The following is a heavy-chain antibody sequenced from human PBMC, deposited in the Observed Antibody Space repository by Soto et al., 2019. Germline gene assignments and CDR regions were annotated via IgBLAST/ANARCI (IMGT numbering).Heavy chain of an antibody. CDR1: GFTFSSYG. CDR3: AKDLRRRVVTAPMGY. CDR2: ISYDGSNK. D-gene: IGHD2-21*02. J-gene: IGHJ4*02. V-gene: IGHV3-30*18. Sequence: QVQLVESGGGVVQPGRSLRLSCAASGFTFSSYGMHWVRQAPCKGLEWVAVISYDGSNKYYADSVKGRFTISRDNSKNTLYLQMNSLRAEDTAVYYCAKDLRRRVVTAPMGYWGQGTLVTVSS.